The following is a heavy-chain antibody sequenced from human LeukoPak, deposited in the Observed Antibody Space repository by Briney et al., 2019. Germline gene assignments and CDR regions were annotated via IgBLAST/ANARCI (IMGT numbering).Heavy chain of an antibody. D-gene: IGHD3-22*01. J-gene: IGHJ4*02. Sequence: SETLSLTCTVSGGSISSYYWSWLRQPPGKGLEWIGYIYYSGSTNYNPSLKSRVTISVDTSKNQFSLKLSSVTAADTAVYYCARHDSNHYDSSFDYWGQGTLVTVSS. CDR1: GGSISSYY. CDR3: ARHDSNHYDSSFDY. CDR2: IYYSGST. V-gene: IGHV4-59*08.